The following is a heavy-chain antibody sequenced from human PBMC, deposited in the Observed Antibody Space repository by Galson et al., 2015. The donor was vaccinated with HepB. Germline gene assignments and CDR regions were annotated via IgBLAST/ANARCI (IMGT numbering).Heavy chain of an antibody. CDR1: GDSVTSNIVA. CDR2: TYYRSKWFI. D-gene: IGHD1-26*01. Sequence: CAISGDSVTSNIVAWNWIRQSPSRGLEWLGRTYYRSKWFIDYALSVESRVTINPDTSKNQVSLQMRSVTPEDTAVYYCVRDVGSLFDYWGQGTLVTVSS. CDR3: VRDVGSLFDY. J-gene: IGHJ4*02. V-gene: IGHV6-1*01.